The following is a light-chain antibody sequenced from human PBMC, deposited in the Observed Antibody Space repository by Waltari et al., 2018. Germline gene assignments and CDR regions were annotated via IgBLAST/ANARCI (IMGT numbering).Light chain of an antibody. J-gene: IGLJ2*01. CDR3: QSYDSSLSLVV. CDR2: GKF. CDR1: SSNIGANYD. Sequence: QSVLTQPPSVSGAPGQRVTISCTGGSSNIGANYDVPWYQHLPGTAPRLLIYGKFNRPSGVPDRFSGSKSGTSASLAITGLQAEDEANYYCQSYDSSLSLVVFGGGTKLTVL. V-gene: IGLV1-40*01.